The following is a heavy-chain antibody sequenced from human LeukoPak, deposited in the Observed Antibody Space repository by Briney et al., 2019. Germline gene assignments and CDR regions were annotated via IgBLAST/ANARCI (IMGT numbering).Heavy chain of an antibody. CDR3: ARDYGGYSSSWYTLGGFDY. V-gene: IGHV1-46*01. D-gene: IGHD6-13*01. CDR1: GYSFTSHY. CDR2: INPSGGST. J-gene: IGHJ4*02. Sequence: ASVKVSCKASGYSFTSHYMQWVRQAPGQGFEYMGIINPSGGSTSYAQKFQGRVTMTTDTSTSTVYMDLSSLRSEDTALYYCARDYGGYSSSWYTLGGFDYWGQGTLVTVSS.